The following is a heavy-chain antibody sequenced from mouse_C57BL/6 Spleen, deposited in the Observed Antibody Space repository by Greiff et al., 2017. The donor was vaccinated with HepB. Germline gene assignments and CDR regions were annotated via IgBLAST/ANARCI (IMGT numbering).Heavy chain of an antibody. J-gene: IGHJ2*01. D-gene: IGHD1-1*01. V-gene: IGHV5-9-1*02. CDR2: ISSGGDYI. Sequence: EVMLVESGEGLVKPGGSLKLSCAASGFTFSSYAMSWVRQTPEKRLEWVAYISSGGDYIYYADTVKGRFTISRDNARNTLYLQMSRLKSEDTAMYYCTRDRDYYGSSLDYWGQGTTLTVSS. CDR1: GFTFSSYA. CDR3: TRDRDYYGSSLDY.